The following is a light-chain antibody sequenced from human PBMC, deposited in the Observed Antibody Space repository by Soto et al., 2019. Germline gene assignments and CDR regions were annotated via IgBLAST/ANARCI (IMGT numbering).Light chain of an antibody. CDR1: QGISQY. CDR2: AAT. V-gene: IGKV1-9*01. Sequence: QSPSLLSASVGDRVTITCRASQGISQYVAWYQQKPGKAPKLLIYAATVLQGGVPSRFSGTGSATEFILIISSLQPEDFATYYCQQVNSYPLTFGGGTKVDIK. J-gene: IGKJ4*01. CDR3: QQVNSYPLT.